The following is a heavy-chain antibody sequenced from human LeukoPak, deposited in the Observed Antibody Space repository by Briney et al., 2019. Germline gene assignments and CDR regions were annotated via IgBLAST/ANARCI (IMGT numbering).Heavy chain of an antibody. J-gene: IGHJ5*01. CDR1: GGSISSNYY. V-gene: IGHV4-39*07. CDR2: FFYSGST. Sequence: SETLSLTCTVSGGSISSNYYWGWIRQPPGKGLEWIVSFFYSGSTYYNPSLKSRVTISVDASNNQFSLSLSSVTAADTAVYYCARDEKDWFEYWGQGTLVTVSS. CDR3: ARDEKDWFEY.